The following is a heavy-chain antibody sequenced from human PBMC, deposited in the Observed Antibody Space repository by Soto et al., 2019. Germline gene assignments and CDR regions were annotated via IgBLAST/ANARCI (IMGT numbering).Heavy chain of an antibody. CDR3: ARRMPFLDIAARPWAFDI. D-gene: IGHD6-6*01. CDR2: IYYSGST. Sequence: SETLSLTCTVSGGSISSYYWSWIRQPPGKGLEWIGYIYYSGSTNYNPSLKSRVTISVDTSKNQFSLKLSSVTAADTAVYYCARRMPFLDIAARPWAFDIWGQGTMVTVSS. J-gene: IGHJ3*02. V-gene: IGHV4-59*08. CDR1: GGSISSYY.